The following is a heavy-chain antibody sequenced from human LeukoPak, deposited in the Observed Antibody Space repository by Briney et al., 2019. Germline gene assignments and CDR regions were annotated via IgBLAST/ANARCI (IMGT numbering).Heavy chain of an antibody. CDR1: GGSFSGYY. CDR3: ARGNSCSSTSCCRNYYYYYMDV. Sequence: PSETLSLTCAVYGGSFSGYYWSWIRQPPGKGLEWIGEINHSGSTNYNPSLKSRVTISEDTSKNQFSLKVTSVTAADTAAYYCARGNSCSSTSCCRNYYYYYMDVWGKGATVTFSS. CDR2: INHSGST. V-gene: IGHV4-34*01. J-gene: IGHJ6*03. D-gene: IGHD2-2*01.